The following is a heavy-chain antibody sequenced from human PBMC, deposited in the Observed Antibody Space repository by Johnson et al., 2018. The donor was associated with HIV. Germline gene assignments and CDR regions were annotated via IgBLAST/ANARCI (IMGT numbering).Heavy chain of an antibody. CDR1: GFTFSSYG. CDR3: ASPRWLVPHDAFDI. V-gene: IGHV3-33*01. J-gene: IGHJ3*02. CDR2: IWYDGSNK. D-gene: IGHD6-19*01. Sequence: QVQLVESGGGVVQPGRSLRLSCAASGFTFSSYGMHWVRQAPGKGLEWVAVIWYDGSNKYYADAVKGRFTITRDNSKTPLFLQMNSRRAEDTAVYYCASPRWLVPHDAFDIWGQGTLVTVSS.